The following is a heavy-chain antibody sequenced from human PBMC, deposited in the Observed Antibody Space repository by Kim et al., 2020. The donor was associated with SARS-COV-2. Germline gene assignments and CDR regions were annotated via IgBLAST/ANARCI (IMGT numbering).Heavy chain of an antibody. CDR3: ARGYYLRDFDY. CDR1: GGSFSGYY. J-gene: IGHJ4*02. D-gene: IGHD3-10*01. V-gene: IGHV4-34*01. Sequence: SETLSLTCAVYGGSFSGYYWSWIRQPPGKGLEWIGEINHSGSTNYNPSLKSRVTISVDTSKNQFSLKLSSVTAADTAVYYCARGYYLRDFDYWGQGTLVTVSS. CDR2: INHSGST.